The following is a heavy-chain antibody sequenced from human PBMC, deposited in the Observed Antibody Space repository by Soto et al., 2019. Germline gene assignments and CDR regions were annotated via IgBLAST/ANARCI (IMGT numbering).Heavy chain of an antibody. J-gene: IGHJ6*02. D-gene: IGHD2-2*01. CDR2: ISYDGSNK. V-gene: IGHV3-30*18. Sequence: GGSLRLSCAASGFTFSSYGMHWVRQAPGKGLEWVAVISYDGSNKYYADSVKGRFTISRDNSKNTLYLQMNSLRAEDTAVYYCAKEDQLLSSPYYYYGMDVWGQGTTVTVSS. CDR1: GFTFSSYG. CDR3: AKEDQLLSSPYYYYGMDV.